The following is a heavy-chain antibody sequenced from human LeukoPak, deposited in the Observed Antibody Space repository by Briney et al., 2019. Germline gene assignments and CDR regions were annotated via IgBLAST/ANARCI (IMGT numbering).Heavy chain of an antibody. Sequence: SETLSLTCTVSGGSISSSSYYWGWIRQPPGKGLGWIGSIYYSGSTYYNPSLKSRVTISVDTSKNQFSLKLSSVTAADTAVYYCARDLGAGIAVAGNGFWFDPWGQGTLDTVSS. CDR1: GGSISSSSYY. D-gene: IGHD6-19*01. CDR3: ARDLGAGIAVAGNGFWFDP. J-gene: IGHJ5*02. CDR2: IYYSGST. V-gene: IGHV4-39*07.